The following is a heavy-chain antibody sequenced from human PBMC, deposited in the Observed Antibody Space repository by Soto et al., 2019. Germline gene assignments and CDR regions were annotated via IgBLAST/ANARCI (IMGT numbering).Heavy chain of an antibody. D-gene: IGHD3-22*01. J-gene: IGHJ6*02. CDR3: ARVSPYYYDSSGYHYYYGMDV. V-gene: IGHV1-2*04. CDR1: GYTFTGYY. Sequence: ASVKVSCKASGYTFTGYYMHWVRQAPGQGLEWMGWINPNSGGTNYAQKFQGWVTMTRDTSISTAYMELRRLRSDDTAVYYCARVSPYYYDSSGYHYYYGMDVWGQGTTVTVSS. CDR2: INPNSGGT.